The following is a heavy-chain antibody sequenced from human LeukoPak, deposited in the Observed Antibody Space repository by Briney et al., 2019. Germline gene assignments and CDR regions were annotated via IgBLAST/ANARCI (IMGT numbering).Heavy chain of an antibody. CDR1: GFTFSSYS. CDR3: ARGSTVTTPSFDY. V-gene: IGHV3-48*04. CDR2: ISSSSSTI. D-gene: IGHD4-17*01. Sequence: PGGSLRLSCAASGFTFSSYSMNWVRQAPGKGLEWVSYISSSSSTIYYADSVKGRFTISRDNAKNSLYLQMNSLRAEDTAVYYCARGSTVTTPSFDYWGQGTLVTVSS. J-gene: IGHJ4*02.